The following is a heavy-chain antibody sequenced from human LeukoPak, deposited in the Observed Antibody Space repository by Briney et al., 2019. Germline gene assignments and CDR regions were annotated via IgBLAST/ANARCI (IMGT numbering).Heavy chain of an antibody. CDR2: FDPEDGET. CDR1: GYTLIELS. J-gene: IGHJ3*02. CDR3: ATLGRYSSSWLDAFDI. D-gene: IGHD6-13*01. V-gene: IGHV1-24*01. Sequence: GASVKVSCKVSGYTLIELSMHWVRQAPGKGLEWMGGFDPEDGETIYAQKFQGRVTMTEDTSTDTAYMELSSLRSEDTAVYYCATLGRYSSSWLDAFDIWGQGTMVTVSS.